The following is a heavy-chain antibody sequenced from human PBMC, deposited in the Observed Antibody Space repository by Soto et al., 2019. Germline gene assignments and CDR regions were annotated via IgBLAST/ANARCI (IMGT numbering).Heavy chain of an antibody. CDR2: IYYSGST. V-gene: IGHV4-59*01. CDR3: ASDRSSGWDQGYGMDV. D-gene: IGHD6-19*01. CDR1: GGSISTYY. Sequence: ASETLSLTCTVSGGSISTYYWSWIRQPPGKGLEWIGYIYYSGSTSYNPSLKSRVTISVDTSKNQFSLKLGSVTAADTAVYYCASDRSSGWDQGYGMDVWGQGTTLTVSS. J-gene: IGHJ6*02.